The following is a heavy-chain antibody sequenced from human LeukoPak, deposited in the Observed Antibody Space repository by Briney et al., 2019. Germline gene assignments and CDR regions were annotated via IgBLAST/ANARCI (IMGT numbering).Heavy chain of an antibody. D-gene: IGHD2-15*01. V-gene: IGHV3-74*01. CDR1: GFTFSSYW. Sequence: GGSLRLSCAASGFTFSSYWMHWVRQTPGKGLVWVSRLDSDGSNPRYADSVKGRFTISRDNAKTTLYLQMNSLRVEDTAVYYCAKESGGGGQGLDFWGQGTLVTVSS. CDR2: LDSDGSNP. J-gene: IGHJ4*02. CDR3: AKESGGGGQGLDF.